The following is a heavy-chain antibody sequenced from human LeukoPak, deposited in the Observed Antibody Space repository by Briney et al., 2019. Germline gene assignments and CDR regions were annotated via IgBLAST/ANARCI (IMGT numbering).Heavy chain of an antibody. V-gene: IGHV4-4*07. CDR1: GGSISSYY. J-gene: IGHJ3*02. Sequence: SETLSLTCTVSGGSISSYYWSWIRQPAGKELEWIGRIYTSGSTNYNPSLKSRVTMSVDTSKNQFSLKLSSVTAADTAVYYCARDRGTYYYDSSGYYDAFDIWGQGTMVTVSS. D-gene: IGHD3-22*01. CDR2: IYTSGST. CDR3: ARDRGTYYYDSSGYYDAFDI.